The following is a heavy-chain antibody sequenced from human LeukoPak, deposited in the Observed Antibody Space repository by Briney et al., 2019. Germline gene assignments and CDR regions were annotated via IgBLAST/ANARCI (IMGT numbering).Heavy chain of an antibody. V-gene: IGHV4-39*07. CDR2: IYYSGSA. J-gene: IGHJ5*02. D-gene: IGHD4-17*01. CDR1: GGSISSYY. Sequence: PSETLSLTCTVSGGSISSYYWGWIRQPPGKGLEWIGSIYYSGSAYYDPSLKSRVTISVDTSKNQFSLKLSSVTAADTAVYYCAREERESAVTTHNWFDPWGQGTLVTVSS. CDR3: AREERESAVTTHNWFDP.